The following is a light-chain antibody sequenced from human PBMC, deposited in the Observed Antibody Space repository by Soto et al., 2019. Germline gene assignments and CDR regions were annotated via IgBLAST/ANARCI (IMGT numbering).Light chain of an antibody. J-gene: IGKJ1*01. CDR2: GAS. CDR3: QPYGSSGT. CDR1: QSVSNNY. Sequence: EIVLTQSPGTLSLSPGERATLSCRASQSVSNNYLACYQQKPGQAPRLLIYGASNRATGIPDRFSGSGSGTDVTQTISRLEPEDLAGYYCQPYGSSGTFGQGTKVEIK. V-gene: IGKV3-20*01.